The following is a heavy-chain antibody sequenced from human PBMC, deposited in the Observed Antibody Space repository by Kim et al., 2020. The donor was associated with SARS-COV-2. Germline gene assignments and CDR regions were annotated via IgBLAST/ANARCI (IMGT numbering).Heavy chain of an antibody. D-gene: IGHD6-19*01. CDR3: ARDSSGWYPSAFDI. CDR2: FSSSSSYI. V-gene: IGHV3-21*01. Sequence: GGSLRLSCAASGFTFSSYSMNWVRQAPGKGLEWVSSFSSSSSYIYYADSVKGRFTISRDNAKNSLYLQMNSLRAEDTAVYYCARDSSGWYPSAFDIWGQGTMVTVSS. CDR1: GFTFSSYS. J-gene: IGHJ3*02.